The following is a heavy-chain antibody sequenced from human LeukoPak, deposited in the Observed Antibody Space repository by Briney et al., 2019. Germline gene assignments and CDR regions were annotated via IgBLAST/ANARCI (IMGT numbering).Heavy chain of an antibody. CDR2: IWYDGSNK. D-gene: IGHD3-22*01. Sequence: GGSLRLSCAASGFTFSSYGMHWVRQAPGKGLEWVAVIWYDGSNKYYADSVKGRFTISRDNSKNTLYLQINSLRAEDTAVYYCARDGYYYDSSGYNFDYWGQGTLVTVSS. CDR3: ARDGYYYDSSGYNFDY. CDR1: GFTFSSYG. V-gene: IGHV3-33*01. J-gene: IGHJ4*02.